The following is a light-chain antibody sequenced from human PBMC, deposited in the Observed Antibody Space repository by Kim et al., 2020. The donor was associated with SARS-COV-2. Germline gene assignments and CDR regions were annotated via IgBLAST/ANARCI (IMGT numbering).Light chain of an antibody. CDR2: AAS. CDR3: QQTHSTPPT. Sequence: DIQMTQSPSSLSASVGDRVIITCRASQRISSYLNWYQQKPGKAPKPLFYAASSLQSGVPSRFSGSGSGTDFTLTISNLQPEDFASFSCQQTHSTPPTFGQGNKV. CDR1: QRISSY. V-gene: IGKV1-39*01. J-gene: IGKJ1*01.